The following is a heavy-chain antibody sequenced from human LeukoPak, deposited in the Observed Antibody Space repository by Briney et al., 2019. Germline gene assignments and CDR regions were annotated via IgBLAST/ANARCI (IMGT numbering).Heavy chain of an antibody. Sequence: PGGSLRLSCAASGFTFSIYWMAWVRQAPGKGLEWVANINQDETKKQYVDSVKGRFTISRDNAKNSLFLQMNSLRAEDTALYYCARDVSGNLDYWGQGTLVTVSS. V-gene: IGHV3-7*01. D-gene: IGHD3-10*01. CDR2: INQDETKK. J-gene: IGHJ4*02. CDR1: GFTFSIYW. CDR3: ARDVSGNLDY.